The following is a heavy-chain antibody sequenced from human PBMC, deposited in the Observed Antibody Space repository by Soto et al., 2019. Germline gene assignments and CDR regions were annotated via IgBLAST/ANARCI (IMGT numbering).Heavy chain of an antibody. CDR3: ARLIGNSWLDS. J-gene: IGHJ5*01. Sequence: SQTLSRTCAISADSVSGNSATWAWIRQSPSRGLEWLGRTYYRSKWYNDYAVSVKSRITINPDTSNNQLSLQLNSVTPDDTAVYYCARLIGNSWLDSWGQGTLV. V-gene: IGHV6-1*01. D-gene: IGHD2-8*01. CDR1: ADSVSGNSAT. CDR2: TYYRSKWYN.